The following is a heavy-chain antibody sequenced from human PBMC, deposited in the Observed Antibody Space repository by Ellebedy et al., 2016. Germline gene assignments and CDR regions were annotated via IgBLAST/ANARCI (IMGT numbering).Heavy chain of an antibody. V-gene: IGHV3-30*03. CDR2: ISYDGSIK. D-gene: IGHD3-16*02. CDR3: ARDGSGYPEGGYFQH. CDR1: GFTFSSYD. J-gene: IGHJ1*01. Sequence: GGSLRLXXAASGFTFSSYDMSWVRQAPGKGLEWVAVISYDGSIKFYADSVKGRFTISRDNSKNTLYLQMNSLRAEDTAVYYCARDGSGYPEGGYFQHWGQGTLVTVSS.